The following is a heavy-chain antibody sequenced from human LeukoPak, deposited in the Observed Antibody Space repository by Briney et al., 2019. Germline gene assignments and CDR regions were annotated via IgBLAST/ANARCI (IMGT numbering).Heavy chain of an antibody. D-gene: IGHD4-17*01. J-gene: IGHJ4*02. Sequence: GGSLRLSCAASGFTFSSYSMNWVRQAPGKGLEWVSSISSSSSYIYYADSVKGRFTISRDNAKNSLYLQMNSLRAEDTAVYYCARAAATMTTPVGYWGQGTLVTVSS. CDR3: ARAAATMTTPVGY. CDR1: GFTFSSYS. CDR2: ISSSSSYI. V-gene: IGHV3-21*01.